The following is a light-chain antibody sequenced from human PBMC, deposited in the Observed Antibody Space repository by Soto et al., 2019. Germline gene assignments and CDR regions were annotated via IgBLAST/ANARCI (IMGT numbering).Light chain of an antibody. CDR3: SSFTTIKTLI. CDR1: SNDIGGYNY. Sequence: QSALTQPASVSGSPGQSITISCTGTSNDIGGYNYVSWYQQHPGKAPKLMIYEVSNRPSGISTRFSGSKSGNTASLTISGPQAEDEAHYYCSSFTTIKTLIFGGGTKLTVL. CDR2: EVS. J-gene: IGLJ2*01. V-gene: IGLV2-14*01.